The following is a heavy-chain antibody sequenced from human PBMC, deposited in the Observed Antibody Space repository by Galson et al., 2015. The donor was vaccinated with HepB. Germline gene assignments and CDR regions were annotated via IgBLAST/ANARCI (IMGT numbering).Heavy chain of an antibody. J-gene: IGHJ5*02. CDR3: ARILRGNSSSWYGLDLWFDP. Sequence: PALVKPTQTLTLPCTLSGFSLTTRPIGVGWLRQSPGKALEWLALNYWDDDNRYSPSLKSRLTISKDTSKNQVVLTMTNMDPVDTATYYCARILRGNSSSWYGLDLWFDPWGQGTLVTVS. CDR2: NYWDDDN. CDR1: GFSLTTRPIG. D-gene: IGHD6-13*01. V-gene: IGHV2-70*19.